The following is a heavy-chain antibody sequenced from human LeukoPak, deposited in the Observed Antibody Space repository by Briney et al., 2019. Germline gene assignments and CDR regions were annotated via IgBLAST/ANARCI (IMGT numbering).Heavy chain of an antibody. V-gene: IGHV3-23*01. CDR2: ISYSGGSA. D-gene: IGHD3-16*01. Sequence: PGGSLRLSCAASGFAFGIHAMSWVRQAPGKGLEWVSVISYSGGSAYYADSVKGRFTISRDNSKNTLYLQMNSLRAEDTAVYYCAKEGGSMSYGFFDYWGQGTLVTVSS. J-gene: IGHJ4*02. CDR1: GFAFGIHA. CDR3: AKEGGSMSYGFFDY.